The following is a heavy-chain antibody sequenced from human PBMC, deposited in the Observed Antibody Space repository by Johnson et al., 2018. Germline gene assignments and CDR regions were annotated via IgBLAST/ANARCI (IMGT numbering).Heavy chain of an antibody. CDR3: SRGSLVATDLFDY. D-gene: IGHD1-26*01. V-gene: IGHV4-59*01. J-gene: IGHJ4*02. CDR1: GGSMNFYF. CDR2: IYYNGST. Sequence: VQLQESGPGLVKPSETLSLTCNVSGGSMNFYFWSWVRQPPGEALERIGNIYYNGSTNYNPPLRSRLMKSIDTSKNQFSLKLNPVPAADTAMYYCSRGSLVATDLFDYWGQGTVVTVSP.